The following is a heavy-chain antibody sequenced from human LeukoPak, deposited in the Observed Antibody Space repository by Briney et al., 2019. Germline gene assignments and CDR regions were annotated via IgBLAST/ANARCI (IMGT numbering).Heavy chain of an antibody. V-gene: IGHV1-69*13. D-gene: IGHD4-17*01. CDR3: ARGTTVTTVDY. CDR1: GGTFSSYA. CDR2: IIPIFGTA. J-gene: IGHJ4*02. Sequence: ASVKVSCKASGGTFSSYAISWVRQAPGQGLEWMGGIIPIFGTANYAQKFQGRVTIAADESTSTAYMELSSLRSEDTAVYYCARGTTVTTVDYWGQGTLVTVSS.